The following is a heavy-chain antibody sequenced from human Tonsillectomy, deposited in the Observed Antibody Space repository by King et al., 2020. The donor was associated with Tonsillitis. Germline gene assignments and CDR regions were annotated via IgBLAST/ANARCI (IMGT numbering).Heavy chain of an antibody. CDR3: AKGGEKQTYWYFDL. Sequence: VQLVESGGGLVQPGGSLRLSCVASGFIFGNYAMSWVRQAPGKGLEWVSGITFSSFTTYYSDSAKGRFTISRDNYKNTLFLEISSLSVNDTAVYYCAKGGEKQTYWYFDLWGRGTLVSVSS. V-gene: IGHV3-23*04. D-gene: IGHD3-10*01. CDR2: ITFSSFTT. J-gene: IGHJ2*01. CDR1: GFIFGNYA.